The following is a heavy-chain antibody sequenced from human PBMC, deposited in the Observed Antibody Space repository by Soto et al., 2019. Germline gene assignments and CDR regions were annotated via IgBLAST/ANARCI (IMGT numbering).Heavy chain of an antibody. J-gene: IGHJ6*02. CDR3: ARRQWLVGGYYYGMDV. Sequence: QVQLVQSGAEVKKPGASVKVSCKASGYTFTSYGISWVRQAPGQGLELMGWTSAYNGNTNYAQKLQGRVTMTTDTSTSTAYMELRSLRPDDTAVYYCARRQWLVGGYYYGMDVWGQGTTVTVSS. V-gene: IGHV1-18*01. CDR1: GYTFTSYG. CDR2: TSAYNGNT. D-gene: IGHD6-19*01.